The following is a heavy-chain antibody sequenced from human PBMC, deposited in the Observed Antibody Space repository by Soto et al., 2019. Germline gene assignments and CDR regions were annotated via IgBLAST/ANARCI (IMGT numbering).Heavy chain of an antibody. Sequence: QVQLVESGGGLVKPGGSLRLSCAASGFTFSDYYMSWIRQAPGKGLEWVSYISSSGSTIYYADSVKGRFTISRDNAKNSLYLQMNSPRAEDTAVYYCARDLKGPFNRRALYYYYYGMDVWGQGTTVTVSS. V-gene: IGHV3-11*01. J-gene: IGHJ6*02. CDR1: GFTFSDYY. D-gene: IGHD3-16*01. CDR3: ARDLKGPFNRRALYYYYYGMDV. CDR2: ISSSGSTI.